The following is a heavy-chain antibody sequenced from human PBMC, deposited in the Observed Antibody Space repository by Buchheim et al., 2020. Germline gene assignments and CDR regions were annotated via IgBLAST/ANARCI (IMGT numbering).Heavy chain of an antibody. V-gene: IGHV5-51*01. CDR3: VRGSGYCTNTRCYLFDY. Sequence: EVQLAQSGAEVKKPGESLKISCEGSGYDFTTYWIGWVRQMPGKGLEWMAIIYLGDSDTRYSPSFQGQVTISADKSVSSAYLQWSSLKASDSAMYYCVRGSGYCTNTRCYLFDYWGQGTL. D-gene: IGHD2-2*01. J-gene: IGHJ4*02. CDR2: IYLGDSDT. CDR1: GYDFTTYW.